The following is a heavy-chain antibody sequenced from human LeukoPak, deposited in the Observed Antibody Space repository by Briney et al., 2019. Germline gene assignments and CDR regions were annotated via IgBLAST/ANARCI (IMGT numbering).Heavy chain of an antibody. CDR1: GGSVSSDNW. Sequence: PSETLSLTCAVSGGSVSSDNWWSWVRQPPGKGLEWIGEIHHSGNTNYSPSLKSRVTISLDKCRNQFSLKLNSVTAADTAVYYCAKAGVWLPAVWGQGTLVTVSS. CDR2: IHHSGNT. V-gene: IGHV4-4*02. CDR3: AKAGVWLPAV. J-gene: IGHJ4*02. D-gene: IGHD3-9*01.